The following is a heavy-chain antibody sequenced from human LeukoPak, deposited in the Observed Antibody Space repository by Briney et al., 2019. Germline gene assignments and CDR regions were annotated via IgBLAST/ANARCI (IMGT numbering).Heavy chain of an antibody. CDR1: GGSISSSSYY. D-gene: IGHD4-23*01. V-gene: IGHV4-39*07. J-gene: IGHJ4*02. Sequence: SETLSLTCTVSGGSISSSSYYWGWIRQPPGKGLEWIGSIYYSGSTYYNPSLKSRVTISVDTSKNQFSLKLSSVTAADTAVYYCARGGDYGGSSLLGDYWGQGTLVTVSS. CDR2: IYYSGST. CDR3: ARGGDYGGSSLLGDY.